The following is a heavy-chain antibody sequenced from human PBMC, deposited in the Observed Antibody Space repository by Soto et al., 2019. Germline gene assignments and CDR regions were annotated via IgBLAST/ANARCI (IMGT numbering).Heavy chain of an antibody. CDR3: AKGSTIIAARRGWFDP. D-gene: IGHD6-6*01. V-gene: IGHV1-69*01. J-gene: IGHJ5*02. Sequence: QVQLVQSGAEVKKPGSSVKVSCKASGGTFSSYAISWVRQAPGQGLEWMGGIIPIFGTANYAQKFQGRVTITADESTSTAYMELSSLSSEDTAVYYCAKGSTIIAARRGWFDPWGQGTLVTVSS. CDR1: GGTFSSYA. CDR2: IIPIFGTA.